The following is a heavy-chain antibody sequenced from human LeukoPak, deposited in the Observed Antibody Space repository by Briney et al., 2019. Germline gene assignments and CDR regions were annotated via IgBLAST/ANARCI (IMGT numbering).Heavy chain of an antibody. V-gene: IGHV3-21*01. D-gene: IGHD4-17*01. CDR2: ISSSSSYI. CDR1: GFAFSSYS. J-gene: IGHJ1*01. Sequence: GRSLRLSCAASGFAFSSYSMNWVRQAPGKGLEWVSSISSSSSYIYYADSVKGRFTISRDNAKNSLYLQMNSLRAEDTAVYYCARLGRSVTPTPEYFQHWGQGTLVTVSS. CDR3: ARLGRSVTPTPEYFQH.